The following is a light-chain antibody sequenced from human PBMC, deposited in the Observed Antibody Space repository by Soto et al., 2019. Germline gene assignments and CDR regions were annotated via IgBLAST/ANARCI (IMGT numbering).Light chain of an antibody. V-gene: IGLV2-14*01. CDR2: DVT. CDR3: SSYTTAATLL. Sequence: QSVLTQPASVSGSPGQSITISCTGTSSDIGGHDYVSWYQHFPGKAPKLILYDVTQRPSGISPRFSGSKSGNTASLTISGLQSEDEADYYCSSYTTAATLLFGGGTKLTVL. J-gene: IGLJ3*02. CDR1: SSDIGGHDY.